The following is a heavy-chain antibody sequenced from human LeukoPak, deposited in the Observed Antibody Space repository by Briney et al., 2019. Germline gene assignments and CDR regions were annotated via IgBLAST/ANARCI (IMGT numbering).Heavy chain of an antibody. CDR3: ARRERGYSGYGL. V-gene: IGHV3-21*04. D-gene: IGHD5-12*01. CDR2: ISSSSSYI. CDR1: GFTFSNFG. J-gene: IGHJ4*02. Sequence: GGSLRLSCAASGFTFSNFGMHWVRQAPGKGLEWVSSISSSSSYIYYADSVKGRFTISRDNAKNSLYLQMNSLRAEDTAVYYCARRERGYSGYGLWGQGTLVTVSS.